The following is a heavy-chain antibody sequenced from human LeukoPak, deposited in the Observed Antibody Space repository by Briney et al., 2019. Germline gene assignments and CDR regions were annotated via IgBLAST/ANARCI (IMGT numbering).Heavy chain of an antibody. D-gene: IGHD5-18*01. J-gene: IGHJ5*02. CDR3: ARPLSPTDSMVISP. CDR1: GFTFSSYA. Sequence: GRSLRLSCAASGFTFSSYAMHWVRQAPGKGLEWVAVISYDGSNKYYADSVKGRFTISRDNSKNTLYLQMNSLRAEDTAVYYCARPLSPTDSMVISPWGQGTLVTVSS. V-gene: IGHV3-30*01. CDR2: ISYDGSNK.